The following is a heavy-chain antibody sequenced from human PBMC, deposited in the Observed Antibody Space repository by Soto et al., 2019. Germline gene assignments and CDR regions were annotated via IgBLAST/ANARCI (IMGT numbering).Heavy chain of an antibody. V-gene: IGHV1-18*04. D-gene: IGHD2-2*01. J-gene: IGHJ5*02. CDR3: ARVVPGAEAWFGP. CDR1: GGTFRRYA. Sequence: ASVKVSCKAPGGTFRRYAITWVRQAPGQPLEWLGRISLYSDGTNYAQKFQGRVSMTTDTSTTTAYMELRSLRSDDTAVYYCARVVPGAEAWFGPWGQGTLVTVSS. CDR2: ISLYSDGT.